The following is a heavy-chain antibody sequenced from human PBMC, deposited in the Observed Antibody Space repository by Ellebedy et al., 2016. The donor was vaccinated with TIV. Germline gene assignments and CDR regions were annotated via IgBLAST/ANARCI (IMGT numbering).Heavy chain of an antibody. CDR2: IVPFFGTA. V-gene: IGHV1-69*06. D-gene: IGHD3-10*01. Sequence: AASVKVSCKASGGTFSSLAISWVRQAPGQGLEWMGGIVPFFGTANYAKKFQGRVTITAEKSTNTAYMELSSLRSEDPAVYYCARRGITNWLDSWGQGTLVTVSS. CDR3: ARRGITNWLDS. CDR1: GGTFSSLA. J-gene: IGHJ5*01.